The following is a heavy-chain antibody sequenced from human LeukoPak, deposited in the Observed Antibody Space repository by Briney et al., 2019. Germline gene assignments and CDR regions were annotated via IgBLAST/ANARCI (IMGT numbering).Heavy chain of an antibody. Sequence: GRSLRLYCAASGLTFSNDALHWVRSATGQGLEWLAVLWFDGSQIHYADSVKGRFTISRDNSKSMLYLQMNSLRAEDTAVYYCARDITGDPPPYYFDYWGQGSLVTVSS. CDR1: GLTFSNDA. V-gene: IGHV3-33*01. CDR2: LWFDGSQI. J-gene: IGHJ4*02. CDR3: ARDITGDPPPYYFDY. D-gene: IGHD7-27*01.